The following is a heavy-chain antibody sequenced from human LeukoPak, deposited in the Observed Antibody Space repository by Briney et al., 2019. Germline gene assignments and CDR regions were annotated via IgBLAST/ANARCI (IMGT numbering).Heavy chain of an antibody. V-gene: IGHV3-23*01. CDR2: ISGSGGST. J-gene: IGHJ4*02. CDR3: AKVTPYYDILTGPFDY. D-gene: IGHD3-9*01. CDR1: GFTFSSYA. Sequence: GGSLRLSCAASGFTFSSYAMSWVREAPGKGLEWVSAISGSGGSTYYPDSVKGRFTISRDNSKNTLYLQMNSLRAEDTAVYYCAKVTPYYDILTGPFDYWGQGTLVTVSS.